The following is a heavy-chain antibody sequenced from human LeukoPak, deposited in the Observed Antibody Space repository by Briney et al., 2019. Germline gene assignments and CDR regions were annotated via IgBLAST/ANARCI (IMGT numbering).Heavy chain of an antibody. J-gene: IGHJ6*03. D-gene: IGHD4-23*01. CDR1: GFTFGDYA. V-gene: IGHV3-49*03. Sequence: GRSLRLSCTASGFTFGDYAMSWFRQAPGKGLEWVGFIRSKAYGGTTEYAASVKGRFTISRDDSKSIAYLQMNSLKTEDTAVYYCTRDLMVTADRYYYYMDVWGKGTTVTVSS. CDR2: IRSKAYGGTT. CDR3: TRDLMVTADRYYYYMDV.